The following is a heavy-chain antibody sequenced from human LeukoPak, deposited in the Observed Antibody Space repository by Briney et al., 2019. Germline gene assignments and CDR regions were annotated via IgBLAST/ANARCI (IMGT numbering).Heavy chain of an antibody. V-gene: IGHV1-69*05. CDR3: ARGPAGTFYYYYMDV. D-gene: IGHD6-13*01. J-gene: IGHJ6*03. CDR1: GGTFSSYA. CDR2: IIPIFGTA. Sequence: SVKISCKASGGTFSSYAISWVRQAPGQGLEWMGGIIPIFGTANYAQKFQGRVTITTDESTSAAYMELSSLRSEDTAVYYCARGPAGTFYYYYMDVWGKGTTVTVSS.